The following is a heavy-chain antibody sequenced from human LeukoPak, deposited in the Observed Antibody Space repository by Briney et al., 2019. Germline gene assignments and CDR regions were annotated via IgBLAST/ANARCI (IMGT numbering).Heavy chain of an antibody. CDR1: GFTFSNNG. V-gene: IGHV3-33*01. J-gene: IGHJ1*01. CDR2: IWYDGSKE. Sequence: PGGSLRLSCVASGFTFSNNGMHWVRQAPGKGLEWVAVIWYDGSKEYYEDSVKGRFTISRDNSKNTVYLQMNSLRAEDTAVYYCARVGATWYFQHWGQGALVTVSS. CDR3: ARVGATWYFQH. D-gene: IGHD1-26*01.